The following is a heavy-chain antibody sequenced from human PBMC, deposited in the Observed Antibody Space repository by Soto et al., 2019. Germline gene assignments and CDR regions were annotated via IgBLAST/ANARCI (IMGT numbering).Heavy chain of an antibody. CDR2: IYTSGST. D-gene: IGHD6-13*01. V-gene: IGHV4-4*07. J-gene: IGHJ5*02. Sequence: PSETLSLTCTVSGGSISNYYWSWIRRPAGKGLEWIGRIYTSGSTNYNPSLKSRVTMSVDTSKNQFSLKLSSVTAADTAVYYCARETYSSSWYNWFDPWGQGTLVTVSS. CDR1: GGSISNYY. CDR3: ARETYSSSWYNWFDP.